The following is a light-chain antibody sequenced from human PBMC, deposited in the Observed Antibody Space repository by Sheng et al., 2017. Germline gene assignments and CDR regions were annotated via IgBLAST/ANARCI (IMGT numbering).Light chain of an antibody. J-gene: IGKJ1*01. Sequence: DIQLTQSPSFLSASVGDRVTITCRASQGINNYLAWYQQKPGKAPNLLIYAASTLQSGVPSRFSGSGSGTEFTLTISRLEPEDFAVYYCQQYGSSRWTFGQGTKVEIK. CDR2: AAS. CDR1: QGINNY. CDR3: QQYGSSRWT. V-gene: IGKV1-9*01.